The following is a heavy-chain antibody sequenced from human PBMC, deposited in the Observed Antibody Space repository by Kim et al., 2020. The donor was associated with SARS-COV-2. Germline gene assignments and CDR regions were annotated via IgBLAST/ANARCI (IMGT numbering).Heavy chain of an antibody. CDR2: IKQDGSEK. V-gene: IGHV3-7*03. CDR3: ARDRRRGWNYWYFDL. Sequence: GGSLRLSCAASGFTFSSYWMSWVRQAPGKGLEWVANIKQDGSEKYYVDSVKGRFTISRDNAKNSLYLQMNSLRAEDTAVYYCARDRRRGWNYWYFDLWGRGTLVTVSS. J-gene: IGHJ2*01. CDR1: GFTFSSYW. D-gene: IGHD1-1*01.